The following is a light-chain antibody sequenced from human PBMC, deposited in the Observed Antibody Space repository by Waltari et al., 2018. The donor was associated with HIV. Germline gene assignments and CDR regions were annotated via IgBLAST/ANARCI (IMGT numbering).Light chain of an antibody. Sequence: QSALTQPPSASGSLGQSVTISCTGSSSDIGAYDSVSWFQQHPNNAPKLLLYEVSKRPSGFPDRFSGARSGETAFLSVSGLQPDDTAGYFCSSYGDNIRVLFGGGTNLTVL. CDR2: EVS. J-gene: IGLJ2*01. CDR1: SSDIGAYDS. CDR3: SSYGDNIRVL. V-gene: IGLV2-8*01.